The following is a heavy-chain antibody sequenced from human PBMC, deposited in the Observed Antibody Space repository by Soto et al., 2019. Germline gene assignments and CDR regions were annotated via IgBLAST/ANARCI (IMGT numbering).Heavy chain of an antibody. CDR1: GFSLTTSGVG. D-gene: IGHD3-3*01. Sequence: ESGPTLVNPTQTLTLTCTFSGFSLTTSGVGVGWIRQPPGKALEWLALLYWDDDERYSPSLKSRLTITKDTSKKQVVLTMINADPVDSATYYCAHAGVISTFDYWGPGTLVTVS. V-gene: IGHV2-5*02. CDR2: LYWDDDE. J-gene: IGHJ4*02. CDR3: AHAGVISTFDY.